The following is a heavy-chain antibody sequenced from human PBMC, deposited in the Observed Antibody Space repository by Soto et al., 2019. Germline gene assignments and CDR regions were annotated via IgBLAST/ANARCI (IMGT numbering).Heavy chain of an antibody. CDR1: GYTFTNDA. Sequence: EVQLSESGGDLRQPGGSLRLSCAAYGYTFTNDAMTWVRQTPGKGLEWVSGISASGGLKYYADSVRGRFTVSRDNSKNILYLQMDNLRDEDTALYYCAREVGAPSGWLDPWGQGTQVTLYS. V-gene: IGHV3-23*01. J-gene: IGHJ5*02. CDR2: ISASGGLK. D-gene: IGHD1-26*01. CDR3: AREVGAPSGWLDP.